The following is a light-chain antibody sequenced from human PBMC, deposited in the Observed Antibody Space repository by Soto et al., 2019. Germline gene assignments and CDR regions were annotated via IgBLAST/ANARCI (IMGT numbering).Light chain of an antibody. Sequence: HSVLTQPPSASGTPGQRVTISCSGSSSNIGTNYVYWYQQFPGTAPKLLIHRSNQRPSGVPDRFSGSKSGTSASLAISGLRSEDEADYFCAAWDDSLSGWLFGGGTKLTVL. V-gene: IGLV1-47*01. J-gene: IGLJ3*02. CDR3: AAWDDSLSGWL. CDR2: RSN. CDR1: SSNIGTNY.